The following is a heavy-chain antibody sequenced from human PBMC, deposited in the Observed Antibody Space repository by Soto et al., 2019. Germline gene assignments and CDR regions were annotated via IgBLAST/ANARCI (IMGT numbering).Heavy chain of an antibody. D-gene: IGHD3-10*01. V-gene: IGHV4-34*01. CDR1: GGSFSGYY. J-gene: IGHJ6*03. CDR3: ARGFTMVRGIYYYYYMDV. Sequence: PSETLSLTCAVYGGSFSGYYWSWIRQPPGKGLEWIGEINHSGSTNYNPSLKSRVTISVDTSKNQFSLKLSSVTAADTAVYYCARGFTMVRGIYYYYYMDVWGKGTTVTVSS. CDR2: INHSGST.